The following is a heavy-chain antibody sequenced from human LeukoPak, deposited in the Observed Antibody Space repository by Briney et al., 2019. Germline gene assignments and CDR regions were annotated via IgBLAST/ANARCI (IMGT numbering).Heavy chain of an antibody. CDR1: GFTFSDYY. CDR2: ISSSGSTI. J-gene: IGHJ6*03. CDR3: ARYAWTYYMDV. D-gene: IGHD3/OR15-3a*01. Sequence: GGSLRLSCAASGFTFSDYYMSWTRQATGKGLEWVSYISSSGSTIYYADSVKGRFTISRDNAKNSLYLQMNSLRAEDTAVYYCARYAWTYYMDVWGKGTTVTVSS. V-gene: IGHV3-11*01.